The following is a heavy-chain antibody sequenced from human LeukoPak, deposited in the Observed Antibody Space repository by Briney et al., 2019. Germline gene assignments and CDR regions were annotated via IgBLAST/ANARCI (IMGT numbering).Heavy chain of an antibody. D-gene: IGHD3-10*01. V-gene: IGHV3-23*01. J-gene: IGHJ3*02. CDR2: ISGSDYA. CDR1: GFTFSNYA. Sequence: PGGSLRLSCAASGFTFSNYAMGWVRQAPGKGLEWVSGISGSDYAYYTDSVKGRFTISRDNSKNTLYLQMNSLRAEDTAVYYCARDRKRFGEFADAFDIWGQGTMVTVSS. CDR3: ARDRKRFGEFADAFDI.